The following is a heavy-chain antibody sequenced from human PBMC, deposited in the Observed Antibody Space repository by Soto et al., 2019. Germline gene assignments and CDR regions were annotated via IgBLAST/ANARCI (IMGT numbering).Heavy chain of an antibody. D-gene: IGHD2-2*01. CDR3: ARPIGYCSSTSCYPGNNRFDP. CDR1: GYTFTGYY. CDR2: INPNSGGT. V-gene: IGHV1-2*02. Sequence: ASVKVSCKASGYTFTGYYMHWVRQAPGQGLEWMGWINPNSGGTNYAQKFQGRVTMTRDTSISTAYMELSRLRSDDTAVYYCARPIGYCSSTSCYPGNNRFDPWGQGTLVTVSS. J-gene: IGHJ5*02.